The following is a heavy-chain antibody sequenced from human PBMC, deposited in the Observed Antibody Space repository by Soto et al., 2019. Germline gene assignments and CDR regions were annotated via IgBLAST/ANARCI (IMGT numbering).Heavy chain of an antibody. CDR2: INHSGST. J-gene: IGHJ4*02. CDR3: ARGCKYYDFWSGYPLFDY. Sequence: SDTLSRTCAVYGGSFSGYYWSWMRQPPGRGLEWIGEINHSGSTNYNPSLKSRVTISVDTSKNHFSLKLSSVTAEDTAVYYCARGCKYYDFWSGYPLFDYWGQGTLVTVSS. D-gene: IGHD3-3*01. V-gene: IGHV4-34*01. CDR1: GGSFSGYY.